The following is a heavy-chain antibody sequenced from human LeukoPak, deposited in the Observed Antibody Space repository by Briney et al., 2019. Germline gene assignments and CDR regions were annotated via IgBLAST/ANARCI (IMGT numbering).Heavy chain of an antibody. Sequence: PGGSLRLSCAASGFTFSSYAMSWVRQAPGKGLEWVSAISGSGGSTYYADSVKGRFTISRDNSKNTLYLQMNSLRAEDTAVYYCAKDPNNYYDSSGYYFNYFDYWGQGTLVTVS. CDR3: AKDPNNYYDSSGYYFNYFDY. CDR1: GFTFSSYA. J-gene: IGHJ4*02. V-gene: IGHV3-23*01. CDR2: ISGSGGST. D-gene: IGHD3-22*01.